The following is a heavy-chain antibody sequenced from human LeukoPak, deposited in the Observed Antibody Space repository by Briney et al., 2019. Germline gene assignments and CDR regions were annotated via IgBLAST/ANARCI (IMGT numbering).Heavy chain of an antibody. CDR1: GYTLTELS. CDR3: ATDRLNSFDN. CDR2: FDPEDGET. Sequence: ASVKVSCKVSGYTLTELSIHWVRQAPGKGLEWMANFDPEDGETIYAQNFQGRVTVTEDTSTDTAYMELSSLRSEDTAVYYCATDRLNSFDNWGQGTLVTVSS. J-gene: IGHJ4*02. V-gene: IGHV1-24*01.